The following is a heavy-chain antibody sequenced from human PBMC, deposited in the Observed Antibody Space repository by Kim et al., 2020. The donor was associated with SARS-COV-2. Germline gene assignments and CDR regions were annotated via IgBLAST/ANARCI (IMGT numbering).Heavy chain of an antibody. D-gene: IGHD5-12*01. CDR2: VNRDGSII. Sequence: AAFGFDVRDYWMYWVRQGAGKGLVSVSRVNRDGSIIDDVDSVKGRFTASVDNVKNMVYLQMNSLRSEDTVLYFCARGSGGAYNVWRQGSLAT. CDR3: ARGSGGAYNV. CDR1: GFDVRDYW. V-gene: IGHV3-74*01. J-gene: IGHJ4*01.